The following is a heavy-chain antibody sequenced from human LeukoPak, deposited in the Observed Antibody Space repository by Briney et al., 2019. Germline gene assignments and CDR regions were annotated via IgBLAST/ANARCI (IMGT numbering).Heavy chain of an antibody. CDR2: ISSTSSNI. V-gene: IGHV3-21*01. CDR3: ASTEYSPWYSFDY. D-gene: IGHD6-6*01. J-gene: IGHJ4*02. Sequence: GGSLRLSCSASGFTFSRYSMNWVRQAPGKGLEWVSSISSTSSNIYYADSVKGRFTISRDNAKNSLYLQMNSLRAEDTAVYYCASTEYSPWYSFDYWGQGTLVTVSS. CDR1: GFTFSRYS.